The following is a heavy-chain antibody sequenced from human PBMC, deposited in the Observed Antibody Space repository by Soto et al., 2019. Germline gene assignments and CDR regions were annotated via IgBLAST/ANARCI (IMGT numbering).Heavy chain of an antibody. D-gene: IGHD3-22*01. J-gene: IGHJ3*02. CDR3: ATPLLLALGPRGDAFDI. CDR1: GGTFSSYA. V-gene: IGHV1-69*06. Sequence: ASVKVSCKASGGTFSSYAISWVRQAPGQGLEWMGGIIPIFGTANYAQKFQGRVTITADKSTSTAYMELSSLRSEDTAVYYCATPLLLALGPRGDAFDIWGQGTMVTVSS. CDR2: IIPIFGTA.